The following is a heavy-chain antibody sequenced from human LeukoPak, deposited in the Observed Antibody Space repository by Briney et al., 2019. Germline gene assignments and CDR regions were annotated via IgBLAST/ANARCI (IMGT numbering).Heavy chain of an antibody. CDR2: IYSGGST. Sequence: GGSLRLSCAASGFTVSSNYMSWVRQAPGKGLEWVSVIYSGGSTYYADSVKGRFTISRDNSKNTLYLQMNSLRAEDTAVYYCARAGDYGYYYYGMDVWGQGTTVTVSS. V-gene: IGHV3-53*01. CDR3: ARAGDYGYYYYGMDV. D-gene: IGHD4-17*01. CDR1: GFTVSSNY. J-gene: IGHJ6*02.